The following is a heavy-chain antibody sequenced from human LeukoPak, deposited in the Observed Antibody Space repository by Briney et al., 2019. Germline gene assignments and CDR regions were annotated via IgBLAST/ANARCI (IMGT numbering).Heavy chain of an antibody. CDR2: IKQDGSEK. CDR1: GFTFSSYA. J-gene: IGHJ5*02. V-gene: IGHV3-7*01. Sequence: GGSLRLSCAASGFTFSSYAMHWVRQAPGKGLEWVANIKQDGSEKYYVDSVKGRFTISRDNAKNSLYLQMNSLRAEDTAVYYCARETIWFGELLEGFDPWGQGTLVTVSS. D-gene: IGHD3-10*01. CDR3: ARETIWFGELLEGFDP.